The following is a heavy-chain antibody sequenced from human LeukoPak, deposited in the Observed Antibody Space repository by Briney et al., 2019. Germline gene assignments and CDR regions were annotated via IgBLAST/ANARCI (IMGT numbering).Heavy chain of an antibody. Sequence: PGGSLRLSCAASGFTFSNAWMSWVRQAPGKGLEWVGRIKSKTDGGTTDYAAPVKGRFTISRDDSKNTLLLQMNSLRSEDTAVYYCAREPHGNYHTPGDYWGQGILVTVSS. D-gene: IGHD1-14*01. J-gene: IGHJ4*02. CDR1: GFTFSNAW. V-gene: IGHV3-15*01. CDR2: IKSKTDGGTT. CDR3: AREPHGNYHTPGDY.